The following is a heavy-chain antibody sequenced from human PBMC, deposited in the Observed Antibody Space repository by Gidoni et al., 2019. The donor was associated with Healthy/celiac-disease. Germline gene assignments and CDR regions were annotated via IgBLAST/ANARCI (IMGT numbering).Heavy chain of an antibody. CDR3: AKDRFSSGWYYSY. CDR2: ISYDGSNK. CDR1: GVTFSSYG. Sequence: QVKLVESGGGVVQPGRSRRLSCAASGVTFSSYGMHWVRQAPGKGLGWVAVISYDGSNKYYADSVKGRFTISRDNSKNTLYLQMNSLRAEDTAVYYCAKDRFSSGWYYSYWGQGTLVTVSS. D-gene: IGHD6-19*01. J-gene: IGHJ4*02. V-gene: IGHV3-30*18.